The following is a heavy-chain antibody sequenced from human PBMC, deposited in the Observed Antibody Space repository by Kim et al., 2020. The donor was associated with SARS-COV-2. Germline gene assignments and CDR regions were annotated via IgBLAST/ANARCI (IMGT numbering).Heavy chain of an antibody. J-gene: IGHJ3*02. CDR2: IYYSGST. CDR3: ARGVDLGHRVFAFDI. D-gene: IGHD6-13*01. V-gene: IGHV4-31*03. Sequence: SETLSLTCTVSGGSISSGGYYWSWIRQHPGKGLEWIGYIYYSGSTYYNPSLKSRVTISVDTSKNQFSLKLSSVTAADTAVYYCARGVDLGHRVFAFDIWGQGTMVTVSS. CDR1: GGSISSGGYY.